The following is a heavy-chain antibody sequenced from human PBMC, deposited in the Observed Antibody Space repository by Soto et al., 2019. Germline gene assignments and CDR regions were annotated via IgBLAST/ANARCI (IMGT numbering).Heavy chain of an antibody. CDR2: IYYTGAT. V-gene: IGHV4-4*02. CDR1: SGSISTGNW. Sequence: QVELQESGPRLVKSSGTLSLTCEVSSGSISTGNWWSWVRQPPGKGLEWIGEIYYTGATNYNPSLTRRVTMPIDKSNDQFSLILTSATAAHTAVYYCARVFSSGSGWMYYFAFWGQGLLVSFSS. J-gene: IGHJ4*02. CDR3: ARVFSSGSGWMYYFAF. D-gene: IGHD6-25*01.